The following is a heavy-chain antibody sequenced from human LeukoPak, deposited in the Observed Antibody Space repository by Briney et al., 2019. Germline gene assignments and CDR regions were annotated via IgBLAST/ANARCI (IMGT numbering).Heavy chain of an antibody. V-gene: IGHV3-33*01. CDR2: IWYGGSNK. D-gene: IGHD2-15*01. J-gene: IGHJ4*02. Sequence: GGSLRLSCAASGFTFSTYGMHWVRQAPGKGLEWVAVIWYGGSNKYYADSVKGRFTISRDNSKNTLYMQMNSLRAEDTAVYYCARDSKWSKPDYWGQGTLVIVSS. CDR1: GFTFSTYG. CDR3: ARDSKWSKPDY.